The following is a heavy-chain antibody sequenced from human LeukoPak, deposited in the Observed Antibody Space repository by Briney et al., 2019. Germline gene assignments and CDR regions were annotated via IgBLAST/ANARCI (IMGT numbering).Heavy chain of an antibody. Sequence: SETLSLTCTVSGGSISSYYWSWIRQPPGKGLEWIGYIYYSGSTNYNPSLKSRVTISVDTSKNQFSLKLSSVTAADTAVYYCARDNWNYGSSMDVLGQGTTVTVSS. CDR3: ARDNWNYGSSMDV. D-gene: IGHD1-7*01. CDR2: IYYSGST. V-gene: IGHV4-59*01. J-gene: IGHJ6*02. CDR1: GGSISSYY.